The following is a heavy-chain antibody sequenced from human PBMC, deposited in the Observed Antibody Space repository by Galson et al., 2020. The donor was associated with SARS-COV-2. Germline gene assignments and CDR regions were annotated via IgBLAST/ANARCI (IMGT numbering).Heavy chain of an antibody. D-gene: IGHD3-10*01. V-gene: IGHV1-46*01. CDR3: ARTQAWYYYGSGSYFPNWFDP. J-gene: IGHJ5*02. CDR1: GYTFTSYY. CDR2: INPSGGST. Sequence: ASVKVSCKASGYTFTSYYMHSVRQAPGQGLEWMGIINPSGGSTSYAQKFQGRVTMTRDTSTSTVYMELSSLRSEDTAVYYCARTQAWYYYGSGSYFPNWFDPWGQGTLVTVSS.